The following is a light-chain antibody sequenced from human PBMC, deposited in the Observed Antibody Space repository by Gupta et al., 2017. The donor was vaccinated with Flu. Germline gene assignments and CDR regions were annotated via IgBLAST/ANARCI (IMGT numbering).Light chain of an antibody. CDR2: AAS. V-gene: IGKV1-17*01. CDR3: RQRNSSPFT. Sequence: YLSAYVRDRVIITCRVSQGIRNDLGWYQQTPGKAPKRLIYAASRVESGVPSRFSGSGSGTEFTLTISSRQPEDFATYYCRQRNSSPFTFGHGTKVDI. CDR1: QGIRND. J-gene: IGKJ3*01.